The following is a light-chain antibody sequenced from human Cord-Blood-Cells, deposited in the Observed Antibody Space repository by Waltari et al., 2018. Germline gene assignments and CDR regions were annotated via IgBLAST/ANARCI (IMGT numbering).Light chain of an antibody. CDR2: DVS. Sequence: QSALTQPASVSGSPGQSITISCTGTRSAVVGYNYVSWYQQHPGKAPKLMIYDVSNRPSGVSNRFSGSKSGNTSSLTISGLQAEDEADYYCSSYTSSSTNYVFGTGTKVTVL. J-gene: IGLJ1*01. CDR1: RSAVVGYNY. V-gene: IGLV2-14*01. CDR3: SSYTSSSTNYV.